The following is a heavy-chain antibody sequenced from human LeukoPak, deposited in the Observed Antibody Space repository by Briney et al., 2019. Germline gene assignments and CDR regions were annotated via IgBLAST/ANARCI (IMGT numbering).Heavy chain of an antibody. Sequence: VASVTVSCKASGYTFTGYYMHWVRQAPGQGLEWMGWINPNSGGTNYAQKFQGRVTMTRDTSISTAYMELSRLRSDDTAVYYCARGCGGDCYPPPPPYDYWGQGTLVTVSS. CDR2: INPNSGGT. CDR1: GYTFTGYY. J-gene: IGHJ4*02. V-gene: IGHV1-2*02. D-gene: IGHD2-21*02. CDR3: ARGCGGDCYPPPPPYDY.